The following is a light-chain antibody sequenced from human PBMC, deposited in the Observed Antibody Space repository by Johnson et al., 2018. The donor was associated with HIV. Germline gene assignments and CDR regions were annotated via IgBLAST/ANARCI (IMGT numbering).Light chain of an antibody. CDR1: SSNIGNNY. J-gene: IGLJ1*01. V-gene: IGLV1-51*01. CDR2: DNN. CDR3: GTWDSSLSGV. Sequence: HSVLTQPPSVSAAPGQKVTISCSGSSSNIGNNYVSWYQQLPGTAPKLLIYDNNKRPSGIPDRFSGSKSGTSATLGITGLQTGDEADYYCGTWDSSLSGVFGTGTKFTVL.